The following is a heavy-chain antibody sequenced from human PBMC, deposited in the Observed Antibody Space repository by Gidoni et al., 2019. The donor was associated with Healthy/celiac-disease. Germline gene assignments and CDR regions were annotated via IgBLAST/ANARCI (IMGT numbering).Heavy chain of an antibody. D-gene: IGHD3-3*01. CDR3: ARDRPTPHGFLGSMDV. V-gene: IGHV1-2*04. CDR2: INPNSGGT. J-gene: IGHJ6*03. Sequence: INPNSGGTNYAQKFQGWVTMTRDTSISTAYMELSRLRSDDTAVYYCARDRPTPHGFLGSMDVWGKGTTVTVSS.